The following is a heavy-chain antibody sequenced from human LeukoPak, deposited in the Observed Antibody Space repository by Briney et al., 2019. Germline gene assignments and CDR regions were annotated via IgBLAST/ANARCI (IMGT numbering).Heavy chain of an antibody. Sequence: GGSLRLSCAASGFTFSSYSMNWVRQAPGKELEWVSSISSGSNYIYYADSVKGRFTISRDNSKNTLYLQMNSLRAEDTAVYYCAKAARGTMIVVGSPLDYWGQGTLVTVSS. J-gene: IGHJ4*02. CDR2: ISSGSNYI. CDR3: AKAARGTMIVVGSPLDY. V-gene: IGHV3-21*01. CDR1: GFTFSSYS. D-gene: IGHD3-22*01.